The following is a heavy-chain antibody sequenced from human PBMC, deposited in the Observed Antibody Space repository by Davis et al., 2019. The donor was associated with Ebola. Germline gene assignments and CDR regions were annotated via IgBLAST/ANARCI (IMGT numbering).Heavy chain of an antibody. CDR3: ARARGVTTH. Sequence: PGGSLRLSCAASGFTFSSYGMHWVRQAPGKGLEWVAVISYDGSNKYYADSVKGRFTISRDNSKNTLYLQMNSLRAEDTAVYYCARARGVTTHWGQGTLVTVSS. CDR2: ISYDGSNK. V-gene: IGHV3-30*03. CDR1: GFTFSSYG. J-gene: IGHJ4*02. D-gene: IGHD4-11*01.